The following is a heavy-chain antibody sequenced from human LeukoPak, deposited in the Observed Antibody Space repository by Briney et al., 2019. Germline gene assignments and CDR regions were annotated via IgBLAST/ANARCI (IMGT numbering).Heavy chain of an antibody. Sequence: SETLSLTCTVSGGSISSHYWSWIRQPPGKGLEWIGYIYYCGSTNYNPSLKSRVTISVDTSKNQFSLKLSSVTAADTAVYYCASDSWSLESGAFDIWGQGTMVTVSS. J-gene: IGHJ3*02. CDR3: ASDSWSLESGAFDI. D-gene: IGHD1-1*01. V-gene: IGHV4-59*11. CDR2: IYYCGST. CDR1: GGSISSHY.